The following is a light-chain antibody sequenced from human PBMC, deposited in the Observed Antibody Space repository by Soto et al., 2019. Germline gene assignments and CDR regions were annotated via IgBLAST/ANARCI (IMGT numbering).Light chain of an antibody. Sequence: QSVLTQPPSASGSPGQSVTISCSGTSSDVGSYDSVSWYQQHPDKAPKLMIYEVGKRPSGVPDRFSGSKSGNTASLTVSGLQAEDEADYYCSSYTAISTLDIVFGGGTKLTVL. CDR2: EVG. CDR3: SSYTAISTLDIV. CDR1: SSDVGSYDS. J-gene: IGLJ2*01. V-gene: IGLV2-8*01.